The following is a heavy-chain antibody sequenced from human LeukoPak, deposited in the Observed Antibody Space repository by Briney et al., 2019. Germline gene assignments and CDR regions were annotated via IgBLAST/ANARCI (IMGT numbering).Heavy chain of an antibody. V-gene: IGHV3-11*01. CDR2: ISSSGSTI. CDR3: ARSLYDFWSGPMGDY. Sequence: GGSLRLSCAASGFTFSDYYMSWIRQAPGKGLEWVSYISSSGSTIYYAASVKGRFTISRDNAKNSLYLQMNSLRAEDTAVYYCARSLYDFWSGPMGDYWGQGTLVTVSS. J-gene: IGHJ4*02. CDR1: GFTFSDYY. D-gene: IGHD3-3*01.